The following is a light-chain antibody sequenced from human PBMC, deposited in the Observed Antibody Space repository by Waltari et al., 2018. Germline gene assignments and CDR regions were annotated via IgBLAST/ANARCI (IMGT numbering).Light chain of an antibody. CDR1: QSLLYSSNYKNY. CDR2: WAS. Sequence: DIVMTQSPHSLAVSVGERATITCKSSQSLLYSSNYKNYLAWYQQKPGQPPKLLIYWASTREFGVPDRFSGSGSGTDFTLTISSLQAEDVAVYYCQQYYSTSPLTFGGGTKVEIK. V-gene: IGKV4-1*01. CDR3: QQYYSTSPLT. J-gene: IGKJ4*01.